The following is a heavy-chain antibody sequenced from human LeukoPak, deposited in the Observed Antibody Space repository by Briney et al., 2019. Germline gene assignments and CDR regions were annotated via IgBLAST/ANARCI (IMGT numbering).Heavy chain of an antibody. J-gene: IGHJ3*02. CDR1: GFTFNSYA. Sequence: GGSLRLSCAASGFTFNSYAMHWVRQAPGKGLEWVAVISYDGSNKYYADSVKGRFTISRDNSKNTLYLQMNSLRAEDTAVYYCARARDGYTADAFDIWGQGTMVTVSS. D-gene: IGHD5-24*01. CDR3: ARARDGYTADAFDI. CDR2: ISYDGSNK. V-gene: IGHV3-30-3*01.